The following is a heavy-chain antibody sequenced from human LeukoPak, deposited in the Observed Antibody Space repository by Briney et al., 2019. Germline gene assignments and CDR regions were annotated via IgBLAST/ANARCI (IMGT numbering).Heavy chain of an antibody. J-gene: IGHJ4*02. CDR3: ARQAGEHQGFDY. Sequence: GESLKISCKGSGYSFTNYWIGWVRQSPGKGLEWRGIIYPGDSDTRYSPSLQGQATMSADKSINTAYLQWNSLKASDTAMYFCARQAGEHQGFDYWGQGTLVTVSS. CDR2: IYPGDSDT. D-gene: IGHD1/OR15-1a*01. CDR1: GYSFTNYW. V-gene: IGHV5-51*01.